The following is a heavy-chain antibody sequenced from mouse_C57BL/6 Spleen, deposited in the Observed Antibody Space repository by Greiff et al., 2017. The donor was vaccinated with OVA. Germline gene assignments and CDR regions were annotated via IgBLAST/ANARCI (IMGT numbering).Heavy chain of an antibody. CDR1: GFTFSSYA. J-gene: IGHJ2*01. CDR2: ISDGGSYT. Sequence: EVKLVESGGGLVKPGGSLKLSCAASGFTFSSYAMSWVRQTPEKRLEWVATISDGGSYTYYPDNVKGRFTISRDNAKNNLYLQMSHLKSEDTAMYYCARDLEGGYYFDYWGQGTTLTVSS. V-gene: IGHV5-4*01. CDR3: ARDLEGGYYFDY.